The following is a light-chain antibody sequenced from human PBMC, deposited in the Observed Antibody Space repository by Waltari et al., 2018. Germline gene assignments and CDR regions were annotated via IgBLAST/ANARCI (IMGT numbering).Light chain of an antibody. J-gene: IGLJ3*02. V-gene: IGLV1-40*01. CDR1: SPNIGAGYA. Sequence: QSVLTQPPSVSAAAGQGVTISCTWTSPNIGAGYAVHWYQQLPGTAPKLLIYGNSNRPSGVPDRFSGSKSGTSASLAITGLQAEDEADYYCQSYDSSLSGSVFGGGTKLTVL. CDR2: GNS. CDR3: QSYDSSLSGSV.